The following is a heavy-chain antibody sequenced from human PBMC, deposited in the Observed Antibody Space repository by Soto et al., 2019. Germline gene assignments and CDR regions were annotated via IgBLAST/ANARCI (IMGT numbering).Heavy chain of an antibody. V-gene: IGHV4-30-2*06. Sequence: SETLSLTCTVSGASISYGGFSWSWIRQSPGKGLEWIGYISHLENTYLHPSFKSRLAMSIDRTRNQFSLKLSSVTAADMAVYYCARGGGYDSFDYWGQGVLVTVS. CDR1: GASISYGGFS. D-gene: IGHD5-12*01. CDR2: ISHLENT. J-gene: IGHJ4*02. CDR3: ARGGGYDSFDY.